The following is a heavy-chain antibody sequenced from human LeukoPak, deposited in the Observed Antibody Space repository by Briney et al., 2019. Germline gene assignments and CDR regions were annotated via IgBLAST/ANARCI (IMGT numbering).Heavy chain of an antibody. J-gene: IGHJ5*02. CDR3: AKDGGFTMVRGVIET. CDR2: ISWNSGSI. Sequence: GGSLRLSCAASGFNLRDSGMQWVRQAPGKGLEWVSGISWNSGSIGYADSVKGRFTISRDNAKNSLYLQMNSLRAEDMALYYCAKDGGFTMVRGVIETWGQGTLVTVSS. CDR1: GFNLRDSG. V-gene: IGHV3-9*03. D-gene: IGHD3-10*01.